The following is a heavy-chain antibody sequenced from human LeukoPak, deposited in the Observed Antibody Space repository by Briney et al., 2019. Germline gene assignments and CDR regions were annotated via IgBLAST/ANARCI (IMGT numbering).Heavy chain of an antibody. Sequence: GGSLRLSCAASGFTFSSYSMNWVRQAPGKGLEGVSSISSSSSYIYYADSVKGRFTISRDSAKNSLYLQMNSLRAEDTAVYYCARSGASTGFDWGQGTLVTVSS. D-gene: IGHD1-1*01. CDR1: GFTFSSYS. V-gene: IGHV3-21*01. CDR2: ISSSSSYI. CDR3: ARSGASTGFD. J-gene: IGHJ4*02.